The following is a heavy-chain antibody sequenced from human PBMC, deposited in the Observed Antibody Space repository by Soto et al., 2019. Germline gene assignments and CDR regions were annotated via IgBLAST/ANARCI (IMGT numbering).Heavy chain of an antibody. J-gene: IGHJ5*02. CDR1: GFTFRNFV. CDR2: IRATGGQT. Sequence: EVQLLESGGGVVQPGGSLRLSCAASGFTFRNFVMSWVRQAPGKGLEWVSAIRATGGQTFYADSVKGRFTISRDNSKNMWYLQVDGLRDADTALYFCALERGWWVVSPSHASWCQGTLVTVT. CDR3: ALERGWWVVSPSHAS. V-gene: IGHV3-23*01. D-gene: IGHD2-21*01.